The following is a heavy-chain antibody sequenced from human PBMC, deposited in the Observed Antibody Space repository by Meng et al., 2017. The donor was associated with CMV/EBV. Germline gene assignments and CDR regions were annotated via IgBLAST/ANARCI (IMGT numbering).Heavy chain of an antibody. CDR1: GVSFSTDY. CDR2: LHYTGCT. D-gene: IGHD1-1*01. Sequence: QLHLPRSGSGLVMPSETLVLACTVSGVSFSTDYRSWVRQTQRKGLEWIASLHYTGCTDYSPSLKSRLTISVDTSDCQLSLNLSSVTPADTAMYYCAERGGGYWGQGILVTVSS. J-gene: IGHJ4*02. V-gene: IGHV4-59*01. CDR3: AERGGGY.